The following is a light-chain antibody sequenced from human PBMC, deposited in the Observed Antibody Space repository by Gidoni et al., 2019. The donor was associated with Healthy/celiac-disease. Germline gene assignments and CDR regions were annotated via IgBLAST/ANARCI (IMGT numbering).Light chain of an antibody. V-gene: IGKV1-33*01. Sequence: IQMTHSPSSLSASVGDRVTITCQASQDISNYLNWYQQKTGKAPKHLIYYASNLETGVPSRFSGSGSGTDFTITISSLQPEDIATYYCQQYDNLPPFTFGPGTKVDIK. CDR2: YAS. CDR1: QDISNY. J-gene: IGKJ3*01. CDR3: QQYDNLPPFT.